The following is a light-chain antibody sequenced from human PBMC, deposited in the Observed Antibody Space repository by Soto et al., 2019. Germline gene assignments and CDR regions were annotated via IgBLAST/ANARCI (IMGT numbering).Light chain of an antibody. J-gene: IGKJ1*01. V-gene: IGKV3-15*01. CDR3: QQYGSSPPWT. CDR1: QSVNFN. Sequence: EIVMPPSPATLSVSPGERATLSCRASQSVNFNLAWYQQKPGQAPRLLIYGASTGATGLPARFSGSGSGTEFTLTINSLQAEDCAVYYCQQYGSSPPWTVGQGTKVDIK. CDR2: GAS.